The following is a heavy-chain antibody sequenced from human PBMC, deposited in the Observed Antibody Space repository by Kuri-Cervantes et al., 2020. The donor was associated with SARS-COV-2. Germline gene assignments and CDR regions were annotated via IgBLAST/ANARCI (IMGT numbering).Heavy chain of an antibody. CDR2: IWYDGSNK. D-gene: IGHD1-7*01. CDR3: ARCSGITGTDFYYYYGMDV. V-gene: IGHV3-33*01. Sequence: LSLTCAASGFTFSSYGMHWVRQAPGKGLEWVAVIWYDGSNKYYADSVKGRFTISRDNSKNTLYLQMNSLRAEDTAVYYCARCSGITGTDFYYYYGMDVWGQGTTVTVLL. J-gene: IGHJ6*02. CDR1: GFTFSSYG.